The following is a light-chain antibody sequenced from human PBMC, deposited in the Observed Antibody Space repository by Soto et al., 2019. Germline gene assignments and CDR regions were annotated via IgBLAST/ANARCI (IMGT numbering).Light chain of an antibody. CDR1: QSVNRY. CDR2: DAS. CDR3: QQYGSSGT. J-gene: IGKJ5*01. V-gene: IGKV3-11*01. Sequence: EVVLAQSPSTLSLSPGERATLSCRASQSVNRYLAWYQQKPGQAPRLLIYDASNRATGIPARLSGSGSGTDFTLTISRLEPEDFAVYYCQQYGSSGTFGQGTRLEIK.